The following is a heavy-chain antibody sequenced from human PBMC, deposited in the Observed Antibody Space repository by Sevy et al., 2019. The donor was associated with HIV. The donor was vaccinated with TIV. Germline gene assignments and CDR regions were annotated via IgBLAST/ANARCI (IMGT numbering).Heavy chain of an antibody. J-gene: IGHJ4*02. CDR1: AFTFRTHA. CDR3: ARDAGYSTDWYPSDY. V-gene: IGHV3-30-3*01. D-gene: IGHD6-19*01. Sequence: GGSLRLSCAASAFTFRTHAMHWVRQAPGKGLEWVTVISYDGDTKYYADSVKGRFTISRDNSKNTLFLQLNSLRLDDTAVYYCARDAGYSTDWYPSDYWGQGTLVTVSS. CDR2: ISYDGDTK.